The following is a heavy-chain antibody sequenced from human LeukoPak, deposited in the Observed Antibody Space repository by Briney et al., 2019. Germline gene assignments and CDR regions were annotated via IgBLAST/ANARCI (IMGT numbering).Heavy chain of an antibody. CDR1: GFTFSSYA. D-gene: IGHD3-10*01. J-gene: IGHJ6*02. CDR3: ARDYYGSGRSLYYYYGMDV. Sequence: GRSLRLSCAASGFTFSSYAMHWVRQAPGRGLEWVAVISYDGSNKYYADSVKGRFTISRDNSKNTLYLQMNSLRAEDTSVYYCARDYYGSGRSLYYYYGMDVWGQGTTVTVSS. V-gene: IGHV3-30-3*01. CDR2: ISYDGSNK.